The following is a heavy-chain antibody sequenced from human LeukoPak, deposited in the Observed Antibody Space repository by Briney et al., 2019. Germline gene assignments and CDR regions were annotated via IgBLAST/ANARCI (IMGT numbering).Heavy chain of an antibody. D-gene: IGHD2-15*01. J-gene: IGHJ6*02. Sequence: PGGSLRLSCAASGFTFSSYSMNWVRQAPGKGLEWVSSISSSSSYIYYADSVKGRFTISRDNAKNLLYLQMNSLRAEDTAVYYCARDFPLCSGGSCSPGGDVMDVWGQGPTVPVS. CDR1: GFTFSSYS. V-gene: IGHV3-21*01. CDR3: ARDFPLCSGGSCSPGGDVMDV. CDR2: ISSSSSYI.